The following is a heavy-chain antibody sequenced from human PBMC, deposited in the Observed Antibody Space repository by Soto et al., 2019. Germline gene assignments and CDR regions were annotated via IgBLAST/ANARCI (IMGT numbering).Heavy chain of an antibody. CDR3: TSDTFGLRDT. V-gene: IGHV3-74*01. Sequence: MQMVESGGGSVQPGGSLRLCCAASGFPFSHYWMHWVRQTPGKGLVWVSRINTAGTITNYADSVEGRFPISRDNADSALFLPMNSLSAEDTAIYYCTSDTFGLRDTWGQGTLVNVSS. CDR2: INTAGTIT. J-gene: IGHJ5*02. D-gene: IGHD3-16*01. CDR1: GFPFSHYW.